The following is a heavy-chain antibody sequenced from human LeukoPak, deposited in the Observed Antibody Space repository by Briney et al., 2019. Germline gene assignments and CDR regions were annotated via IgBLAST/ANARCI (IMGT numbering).Heavy chain of an antibody. CDR3: ARDILTGSQSRFQH. J-gene: IGHJ1*01. Sequence: GESLRLSCAASGFTFSSYSMTWVRQAPGKGLEWVSYISSSSSTIYYADSVKGRFTISRDNAKNSLYLQMNSLRAEDTAVYYCARDILTGSQSRFQHWGQGTLVTVSS. CDR1: GFTFSSYS. V-gene: IGHV3-48*04. CDR2: ISSSSSTI. D-gene: IGHD3-9*01.